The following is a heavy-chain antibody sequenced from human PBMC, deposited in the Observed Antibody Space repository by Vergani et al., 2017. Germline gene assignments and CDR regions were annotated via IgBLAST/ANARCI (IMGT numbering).Heavy chain of an antibody. Sequence: EVQLVESGGGLVQPGGSLRLSCAASGFTFSSYWMSWVRQAPGKGLEGVANIKQDGSDKFYVDSVKGRFTVSRDNAKNSLYLQMNSLRAEDTAVYYCARDRGGRGSSYYYGMDVWGQGTTVTVSS. V-gene: IGHV3-7*01. CDR3: ARDRGGRGSSYYYGMDV. J-gene: IGHJ6*02. CDR2: IKQDGSDK. D-gene: IGHD2-15*01. CDR1: GFTFSSYW.